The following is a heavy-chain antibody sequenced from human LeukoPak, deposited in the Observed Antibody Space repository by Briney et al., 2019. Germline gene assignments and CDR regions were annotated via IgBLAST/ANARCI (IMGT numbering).Heavy chain of an antibody. Sequence: QSGGSLRLSCEASGFTFTTYSMTWVRQAPGKGLEWVAVISYDGSNKYYADSVKGRFTISRDNSKNTLYLQMNSLRAEDTAVYYCARDWGDGYNYNPFDYWGQGTLVTVSS. CDR1: GFTFTTYS. V-gene: IGHV3-30*03. D-gene: IGHD5-24*01. J-gene: IGHJ4*02. CDR3: ARDWGDGYNYNPFDY. CDR2: ISYDGSNK.